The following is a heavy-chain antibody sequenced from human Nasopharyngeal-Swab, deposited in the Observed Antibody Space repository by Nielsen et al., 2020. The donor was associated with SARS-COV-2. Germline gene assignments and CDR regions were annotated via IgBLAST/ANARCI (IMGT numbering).Heavy chain of an antibody. CDR3: ASGGTAVATRYYGLDV. CDR1: GFTFSSYE. Sequence: GGSLRLSCAASGFTFSSYEMNWVRQAPGKGLEWVSYISSSGSTIYYADSVKGRFTISRDKSKNTLYLQMNSLRPEDTAVYSCASGGTAVATRYYGLDVWGQGTTVTVSS. J-gene: IGHJ6*02. D-gene: IGHD6-19*01. V-gene: IGHV3-48*03. CDR2: ISSSGSTI.